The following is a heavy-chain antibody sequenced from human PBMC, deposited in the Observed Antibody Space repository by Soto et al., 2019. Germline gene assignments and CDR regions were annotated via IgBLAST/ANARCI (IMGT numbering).Heavy chain of an antibody. CDR1: GGSISSSSYY. J-gene: IGHJ4*02. V-gene: IGHV4-39*01. CDR2: IYYSGST. D-gene: IGHD6-6*01. Sequence: NPSETLSLTCTVSGGSISSSSYYWGWIRQPPGKGLEWIGSIYYSGSTYYNPSLKSRVTISVDTSKNQFSLKLSSVTAADTAVYYCARSGPSSSFYARYYFDYWGQGTLVTVSS. CDR3: ARSGPSSSFYARYYFDY.